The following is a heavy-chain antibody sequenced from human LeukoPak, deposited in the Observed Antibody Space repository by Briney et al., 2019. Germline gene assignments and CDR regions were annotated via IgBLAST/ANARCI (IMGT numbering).Heavy chain of an antibody. CDR2: ITASGRSGRST. Sequence: GGSLRLSCAASGFTFSSYAMSWVRQAPGKGLEWVSTITASGRSGRSTYYADSVKGRFTISRDNSKNTLFLQMNSLRAEDTAVYYCAREDSGNYYFDFWGQGTLVTVSS. CDR3: AREDSGNYYFDF. J-gene: IGHJ4*02. V-gene: IGHV3-23*01. D-gene: IGHD1-26*01. CDR1: GFTFSSYA.